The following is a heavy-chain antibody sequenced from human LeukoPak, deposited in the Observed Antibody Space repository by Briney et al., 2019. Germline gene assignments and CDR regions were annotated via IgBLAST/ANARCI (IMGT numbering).Heavy chain of an antibody. J-gene: IGHJ4*02. CDR2: IWYDGSKA. D-gene: IGHD2-21*02. CDR3: VRDHCGGDCATPPLGFDD. Sequence: QSGGSLRLSCAASGFTFSTYGMHWVRQAPGRGLEWVAVIWYDGSKAYYADSVTGRFTISRDKSNNAVYLQMTSLRAEDTALYYCVRDHCGGDCATPPLGFDDWGQGTLVTVSS. V-gene: IGHV3-33*01. CDR1: GFTFSTYG.